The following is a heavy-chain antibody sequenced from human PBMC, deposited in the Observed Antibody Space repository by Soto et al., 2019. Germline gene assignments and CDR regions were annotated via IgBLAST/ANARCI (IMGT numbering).Heavy chain of an antibody. D-gene: IGHD3-22*01. CDR2: ISYDGSNK. Sequence: GGSLRLSCAASGFTFSSYGMHWVRQAPGKGLEWVAVISYDGSNKYYADSVKGRFTISRDNSKNTLYLQMNSLTAEDTAVYYCARNYYDSSGSARRESYFDYWGQGTLVTVSS. CDR3: ARNYYDSSGSARRESYFDY. V-gene: IGHV3-30*03. CDR1: GFTFSSYG. J-gene: IGHJ4*02.